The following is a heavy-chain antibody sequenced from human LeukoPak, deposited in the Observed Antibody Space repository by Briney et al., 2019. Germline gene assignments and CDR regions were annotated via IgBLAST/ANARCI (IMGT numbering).Heavy chain of an antibody. CDR1: DDSISDYY. CDR2: FHNSGTS. CDR3: TRGAGWLIDY. J-gene: IGHJ4*02. D-gene: IGHD3-16*01. V-gene: IGHV4-59*01. Sequence: SETLSLTRTVSDDSISDYYRGWIRQPPGKGLEWIGYFHNSGTSTYNPSLKSRVTISADTSKNQFSLKLNSLTTADTAVYYCTRGAGWLIDYWGQGILVTVFS.